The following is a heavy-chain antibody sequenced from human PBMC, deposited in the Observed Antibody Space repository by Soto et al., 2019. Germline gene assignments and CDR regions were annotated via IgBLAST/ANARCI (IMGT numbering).Heavy chain of an antibody. D-gene: IGHD6-19*01. Sequence: GASVKVSCQASGYTLTGYYMHWVRQAPGQGLEWMGWINPNRGGANYAQKLQGWVTMTRDTSISTAYMELSRLRSDDTAVYYGAREYVGLTSSHLLEAGLLAVAGTNYYYGMDVWGQGTTVTVSS. V-gene: IGHV1-2*04. J-gene: IGHJ6*02. CDR3: AREYVGLTSSHLLEAGLLAVAGTNYYYGMDV. CDR1: GYTLTGYY. CDR2: INPNRGGA.